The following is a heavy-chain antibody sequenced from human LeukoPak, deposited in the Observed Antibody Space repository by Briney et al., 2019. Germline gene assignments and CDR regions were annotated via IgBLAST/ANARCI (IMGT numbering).Heavy chain of an antibody. CDR3: ARHLYYYGSGTHIDY. CDR2: IYYSGST. J-gene: IGHJ4*02. V-gene: IGHV4-39*01. CDR1: GGSISSSSYY. Sequence: PSETLSLTCTVSGGSISSSSYYWGWIRQPPGKGLEWIGSIYYSGSTYYNPSLKSRVTISVDTSKNQFSLKLSSVTAADTAVYYCARHLYYYGSGTHIDYWGQGTLVTVSS. D-gene: IGHD3-10*01.